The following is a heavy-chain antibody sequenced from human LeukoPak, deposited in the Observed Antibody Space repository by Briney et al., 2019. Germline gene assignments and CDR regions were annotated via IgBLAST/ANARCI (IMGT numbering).Heavy chain of an antibody. D-gene: IGHD3-9*01. V-gene: IGHV4-38-2*01. Sequence: KPSETLSLTCAVSGYSISSGYYWGWIRQPPGNGLEWIGSIYHSGSTYYNPSLKSRVTISVDTSKNQFSLKLSSVTAADTAVYYCASIIRYFDWIPQFDPWGQGTLVTVSS. CDR2: IYHSGST. J-gene: IGHJ5*02. CDR1: GYSISSGYY. CDR3: ASIIRYFDWIPQFDP.